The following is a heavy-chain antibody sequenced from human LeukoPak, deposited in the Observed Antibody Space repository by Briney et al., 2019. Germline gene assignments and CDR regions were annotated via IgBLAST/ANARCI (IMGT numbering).Heavy chain of an antibody. CDR1: GGSISSGGYY. V-gene: IGHV4-31*03. Sequence: KPSETLSLTCTVSGGSISSGGYYWSCIRQHPGKGLEWIGYIYYSGSTYYNSSHKSRVTISLDTSKNQFSLKLSSETAADRAVSYCARDYYDSSGFGNWFDPWGQGTLVTVSS. CDR3: ARDYYDSSGFGNWFDP. J-gene: IGHJ5*02. CDR2: IYYSGST. D-gene: IGHD3-22*01.